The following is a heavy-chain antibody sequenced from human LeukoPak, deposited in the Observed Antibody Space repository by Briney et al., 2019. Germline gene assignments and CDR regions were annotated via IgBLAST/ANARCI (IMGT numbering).Heavy chain of an antibody. CDR1: GFTVSSNY. Sequence: GGSLRLSCAASGFTVSSNYMSWVRQAPGKGLEWVSVIYSGGSTYYPDSEKGRFTISGDNTKNSLYLPMNIIIAENTAVYYYRRTVGYCRGGSCYGNWFDRWGQGTLVTVSS. J-gene: IGHJ5*02. CDR3: RRTVGYCRGGSCYGNWFDR. CDR2: IYSGGST. D-gene: IGHD2-15*01. V-gene: IGHV3-66*01.